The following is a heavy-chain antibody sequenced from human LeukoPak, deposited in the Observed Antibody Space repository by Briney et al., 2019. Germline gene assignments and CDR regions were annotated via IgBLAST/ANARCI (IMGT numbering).Heavy chain of an antibody. D-gene: IGHD3-10*01. Sequence: PGRSLRLSCAASGFTFSSYGMHWVRQAPGKGLEWVAVISYDGSNKYYADSVKGRFTISRDNSKNTLYLQMNSLRAEDTAVYYCAKDDRPIWDYYGSGSFMEYWGQGTLVTVSS. V-gene: IGHV3-30*18. CDR1: GFTFSSYG. J-gene: IGHJ4*02. CDR3: AKDDRPIWDYYGSGSFMEY. CDR2: ISYDGSNK.